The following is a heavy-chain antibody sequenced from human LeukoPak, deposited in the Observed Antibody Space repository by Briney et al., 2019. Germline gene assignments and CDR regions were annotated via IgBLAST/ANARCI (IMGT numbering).Heavy chain of an antibody. D-gene: IGHD5-24*01. CDR2: IIPIFGTA. J-gene: IGHJ4*02. V-gene: IGHV1-69*13. CDR1: GGTFSSYA. CDR3: ARVERYGYNLYFDY. Sequence: ASVKVSCKASGGTFSSYAISWVRQAPGQGLEWMGGIIPIFGTANYAQKFQGRVTITADESTSTAYMELSSLRSEDTAVYYCARVERYGYNLYFDYWGQGTLVTVSS.